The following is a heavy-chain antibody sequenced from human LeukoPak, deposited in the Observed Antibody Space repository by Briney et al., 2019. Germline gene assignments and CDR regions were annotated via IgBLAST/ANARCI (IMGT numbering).Heavy chain of an antibody. CDR1: GFTFTDYP. D-gene: IGHD3-10*01. J-gene: IGHJ4*02. CDR2: ILTTAEGANFA. Sequence: AGGALRLSCATSGFTFTDYPMNWVRQAPGKGLEWVSNILTTAEGANFAYYADSVKGRFTISRDNAENTLYLQMNSLRVEDTAVYYCARDRGINMVRGVIDYWGQGTLVTVSS. V-gene: IGHV3-21*05. CDR3: ARDRGINMVRGVIDY.